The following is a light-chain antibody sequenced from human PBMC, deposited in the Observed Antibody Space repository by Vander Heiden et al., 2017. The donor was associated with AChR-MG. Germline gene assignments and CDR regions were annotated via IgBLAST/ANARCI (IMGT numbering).Light chain of an antibody. CDR3: SSYIAWYM. V-gene: IGLV2-23*02. CDR2: EVN. Sequence: QSALTQPASVSGSPGPSITISCTGTSSDVGNLVSWYQQHPDKAPKLIMYEVNKRPSGVSNRFFGSKSGNTASLTISGLQAEDEADYYCSSYIAWYMFGTGTKVTGL. CDR1: SSDVGNL. J-gene: IGLJ1*01.